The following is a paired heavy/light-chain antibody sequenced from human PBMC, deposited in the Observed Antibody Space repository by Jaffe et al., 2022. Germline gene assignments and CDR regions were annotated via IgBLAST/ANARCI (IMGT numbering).Light chain of an antibody. CDR2: RDT. CDR1: NIGIKN. Sequence: SYELTQPLSVSVALGQTATITCGGNNIGIKNVHWYQQKPGQAPVLVIYRDTKRPSGIPERFSGSNSGNTATLTISRAQAGDEADYYCQVWDSSTVVFGGGTKVTVL. CDR3: QVWDSSTVV. J-gene: IGLJ2*01. V-gene: IGLV3-9*01.
Heavy chain of an antibody. V-gene: IGHV3-74*01. D-gene: IGHD2-21*01. CDR2: INSDGSST. J-gene: IGHJ4*02. CDR3: AREMSAVVSFDY. Sequence: EVQLVESGGGLVQPGGSLRLSCVASGFTFTTYWMGWVRQVPGKGLVWVSRINSDGSSTNYADSVRGRFTISRDNAKNTLYLQMNSLRAEDTAIFYCAREMSAVVSFDYWGQGTQVTVSS. CDR1: GFTFTTYW.